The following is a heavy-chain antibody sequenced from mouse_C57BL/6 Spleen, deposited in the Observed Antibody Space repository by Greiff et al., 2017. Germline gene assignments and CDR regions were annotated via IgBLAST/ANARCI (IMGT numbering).Heavy chain of an antibody. CDR3: ATPGSRGYAMDY. V-gene: IGHV1-54*01. CDR1: GYAFTNYL. CDR2: INPGSGGT. Sequence: QVQLQQSGAELVRPGTSVKVSCKASGYAFTNYLIEWVKQRPGQGLEWIGVINPGSGGTNYNEKFQGKATLTADKSSSTAYMQLSSLTSEDSAVYFCATPGSRGYAMDYWGQGTSVTVSS. J-gene: IGHJ4*01.